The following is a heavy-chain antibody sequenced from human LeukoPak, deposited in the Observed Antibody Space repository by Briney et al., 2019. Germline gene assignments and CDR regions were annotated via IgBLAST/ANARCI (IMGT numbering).Heavy chain of an antibody. J-gene: IGHJ3*02. V-gene: IGHV4-61*02. D-gene: IGHD1-26*01. Sequence: PSETLSLTCTVSGDSINSGSYQWSWIRQPAGKGLEWIGRTYTRGSTNYNPSLKSRVTISVDTSKNQFSLKLSSVTAADTAVYYCARLVGGIWGQGTMVTVSS. CDR2: TYTRGST. CDR3: ARLVGGI. CDR1: GDSINSGSYQ.